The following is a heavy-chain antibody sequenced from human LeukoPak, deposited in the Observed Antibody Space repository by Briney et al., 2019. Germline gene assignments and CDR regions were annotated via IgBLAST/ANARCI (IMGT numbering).Heavy chain of an antibody. V-gene: IGHV5-51*01. D-gene: IGHD2-2*01. CDR2: ISPGDSDA. J-gene: IGHJ4*02. CDR1: GYSFNNYW. CDR3: ARRYCSSTSCNPYFFDY. Sequence: GESLKISCKGAGYSFNNYWIGWVRQTPGKGLEWMGIISPGDSDARYSPSFQGQVTISADKSISTAYLRWSSLKASDTAMYYCARRYCSSTSCNPYFFDYWGQGTLVTVSS.